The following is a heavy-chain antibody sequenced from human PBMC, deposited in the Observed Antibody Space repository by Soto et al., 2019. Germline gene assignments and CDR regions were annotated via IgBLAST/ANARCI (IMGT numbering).Heavy chain of an antibody. D-gene: IGHD3-22*01. CDR2: ISSSSSTI. J-gene: IGHJ6*02. Sequence: GGSLRLSCAASGFTFSSYSMNWVRQAPGKGLEWVSYISSSSSTIYYADSVKGRFTISRDNAKNSLYLQMNSLRDEDTAVYYCARDYSSGYYYYYGMDVWGQGTTVTVSS. V-gene: IGHV3-48*02. CDR3: ARDYSSGYYYYYGMDV. CDR1: GFTFSSYS.